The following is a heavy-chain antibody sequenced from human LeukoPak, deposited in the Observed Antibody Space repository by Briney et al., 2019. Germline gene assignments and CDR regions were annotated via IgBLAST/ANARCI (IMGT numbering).Heavy chain of an antibody. CDR2: ISWNSGSI. CDR3: AKDRSPGIAVAGPFDY. CDR1: GFTFEDYA. V-gene: IGHV3-9*01. J-gene: IGHJ4*02. Sequence: PGGSLRLSCAASGFTFEDYAMHGVRQAPGKGLEGVSGISWNSGSIGYADSVKGRFTISRDNAKNSLYLQMNSLRAEDTALYYCAKDRSPGIAVAGPFDYWGQGTLVTVSS. D-gene: IGHD6-19*01.